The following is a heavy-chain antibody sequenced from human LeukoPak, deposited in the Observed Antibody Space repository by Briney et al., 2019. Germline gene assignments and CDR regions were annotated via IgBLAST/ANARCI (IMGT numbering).Heavy chain of an antibody. V-gene: IGHV3-15*01. CDR2: IKSKTDGGTT. J-gene: IGHJ4*02. Sequence: GGSLRLSCAASGFTFSSYSMSWVRQAPGKGLEWVGRIKSKTDGGTTDYAAPVKGRFTISRDDSKNTLYLQMNSLKTEDTAVYYCTTSRTTSLYQMEDGYPDYWGQGTLVTVSS. CDR3: TTSRTTSLYQMEDGYPDY. D-gene: IGHD5-24*01. CDR1: GFTFSSYS.